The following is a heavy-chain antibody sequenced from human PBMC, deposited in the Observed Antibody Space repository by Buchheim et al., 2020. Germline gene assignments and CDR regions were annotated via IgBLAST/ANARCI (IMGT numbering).Heavy chain of an antibody. V-gene: IGHV3-23*04. J-gene: IGHJ5*02. CDR2: IFNTAGGT. CDR1: GFTFSSYA. D-gene: IGHD3/OR15-3a*01. Sequence: EVQVVESGGGLVQPGGSLRLSCAASGFTFSSYAMTWVRQAPGKGLEWVSTIFNTAGGTYYADSVKGRFTISRDNSQNMVYLQMNTLGAEDTALYYCARRMTFGATPGLDPWGQGIL. CDR3: ARRMTFGATPGLDP.